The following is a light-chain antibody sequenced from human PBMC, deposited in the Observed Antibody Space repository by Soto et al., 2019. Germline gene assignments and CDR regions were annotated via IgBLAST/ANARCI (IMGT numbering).Light chain of an antibody. CDR1: SSDVGAYDY. CDR3: ISFVGPYTYV. CDR2: DVS. V-gene: IGLV2-11*01. Sequence: QSALTQPRSVSGSPGQSVTISCTGTSSDVGAYDYVSWYQHHPGKAPKVIIYDVSKRPSGVPDRFSGSKSGNTASLTISGLQAEDEADYYCISFVGPYTYVFGTGTKLTVL. J-gene: IGLJ1*01.